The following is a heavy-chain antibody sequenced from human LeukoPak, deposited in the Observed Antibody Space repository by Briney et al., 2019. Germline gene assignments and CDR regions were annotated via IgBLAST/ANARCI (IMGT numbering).Heavy chain of an antibody. V-gene: IGHV3-48*01. CDR2: ISSSSSTI. CDR3: ARGAYYYED. J-gene: IGHJ4*02. D-gene: IGHD3-22*01. CDR1: GFTFSSHS. Sequence: GGSLRLSCSASGFTFSSHSMNWVRQAPGKGLEWVSYISSSSSTIYYADSVKGRFTISRDNAKNSLYLQMNSLRAEDTAVYYCARGAYYYEDWGQGTLVTVSS.